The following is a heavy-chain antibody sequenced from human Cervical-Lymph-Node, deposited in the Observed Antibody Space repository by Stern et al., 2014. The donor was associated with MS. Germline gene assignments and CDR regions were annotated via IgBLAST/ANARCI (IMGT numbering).Heavy chain of an antibody. J-gene: IGHJ6*02. V-gene: IGHV3-9*01. CDR1: GFTFNDYA. Sequence: EVQLVESGGGLVQPGRSLRLSCAASGFTFNDYAMHWVRQAPGEGLEWVSGISGNGCKTDYADSVKGRFTISRDNAKNSLYLQMDSLRAEDTALYYCAKDMRGGSSYAMDVWGQGTTVTVSS. CDR2: ISGNGCKT. CDR3: AKDMRGGSSYAMDV. D-gene: IGHD6-6*01.